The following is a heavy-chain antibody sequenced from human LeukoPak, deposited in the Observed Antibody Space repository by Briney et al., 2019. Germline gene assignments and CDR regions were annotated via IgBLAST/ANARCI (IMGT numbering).Heavy chain of an antibody. CDR2: IWYDGSHK. CDR1: GFTFSSYG. V-gene: IGHV3-33*01. Sequence: GKSLRLSCAASGFTFSSYGMHRVRQDPGEGLEGAALIWYDGSHKDYTDSVKGRFTISRDNSKNTLYLLMKSLRAEDTAVYYCVRQDTGYEIHFDYWGQGTLVTVSS. CDR3: VRQDTGYEIHFDY. J-gene: IGHJ4*02. D-gene: IGHD5-12*01.